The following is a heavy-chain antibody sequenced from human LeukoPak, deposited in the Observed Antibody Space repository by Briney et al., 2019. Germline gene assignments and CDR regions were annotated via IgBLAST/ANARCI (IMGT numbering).Heavy chain of an antibody. CDR1: EFTFSDYY. V-gene: IGHV3-11*04. Sequence: PGGSLRLSCAASEFTFSDYYMSWIRQAPGKGLEWVSYISYSGDTKYYADSVKGRFTVSRDNAKNSLYLQMNSLRAEDTAVYYCAREIGGTTGFDYWGQGTLVTVSS. D-gene: IGHD3-16*01. CDR3: AREIGGTTGFDY. J-gene: IGHJ4*02. CDR2: ISYSGDTK.